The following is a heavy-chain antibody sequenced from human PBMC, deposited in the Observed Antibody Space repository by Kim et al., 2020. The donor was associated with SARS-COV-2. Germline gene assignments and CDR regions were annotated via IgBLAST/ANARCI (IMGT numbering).Heavy chain of an antibody. CDR1: GGTFSSYA. D-gene: IGHD2-2*01. Sequence: SVKVSCKASGGTFSSYAISWVRQAPGQGLEWMGGIIPIFGTANYAQKFQGRVTITADESTSTAYMELSSLRSEDTAVYYCARDQEMGCRSSTSCPYYYGMDVWGQGTTVTVSS. J-gene: IGHJ6*02. CDR2: IIPIFGTA. V-gene: IGHV1-69*13. CDR3: ARDQEMGCRSSTSCPYYYGMDV.